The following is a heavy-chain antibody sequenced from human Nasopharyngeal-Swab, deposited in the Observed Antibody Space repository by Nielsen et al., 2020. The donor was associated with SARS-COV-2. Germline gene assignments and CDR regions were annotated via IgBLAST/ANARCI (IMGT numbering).Heavy chain of an antibody. CDR2: INPSGGST. V-gene: IGHV1-46*01. Sequence: ASVKVSCKASGYTFTSYYMHWVRQAPGQGLEWMGIINPSGGSTSYAQKFQGRVTITADESTSTAYMELSSLRSEDTAVYYCARDAQPYYGSGSYSPFWDYWGQGTLVTVSS. J-gene: IGHJ4*02. CDR1: GYTFTSYY. D-gene: IGHD3-10*01. CDR3: ARDAQPYYGSGSYSPFWDY.